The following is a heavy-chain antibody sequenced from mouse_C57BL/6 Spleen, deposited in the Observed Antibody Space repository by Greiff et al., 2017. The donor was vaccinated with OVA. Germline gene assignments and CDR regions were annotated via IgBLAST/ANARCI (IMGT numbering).Heavy chain of an antibody. CDR1: GFTFSDCG. CDR3: ASSIYDGYYFDY. V-gene: IGHV5-17*01. Sequence: EVHLVESGGGLVKPGGSLKLSCAASGFTFSDCGMHWVRQAPEKGLEWVAYISSGSSTIYYADTVKGRFTISRDNAKNTLFLQMTSLRSEDTAMYYCASSIYDGYYFDYWGQGTTLTVSS. CDR2: ISSGSSTI. D-gene: IGHD2-3*01. J-gene: IGHJ2*01.